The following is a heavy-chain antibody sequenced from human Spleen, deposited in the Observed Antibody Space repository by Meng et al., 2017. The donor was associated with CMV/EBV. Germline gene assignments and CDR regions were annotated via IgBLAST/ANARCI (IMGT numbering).Heavy chain of an antibody. D-gene: IGHD6-19*01. CDR2: INHSGST. V-gene: IGHV4-34*01. CDR1: GGFFIGYY. J-gene: IGHJ4*02. CDR3: ARWVWWSGWSLDY. Sequence: QQWGPGLSRPLETLFLTCAVYGGFFIGYYRSWIRQPPGKGLEWIGEINHSGSTNYNPSLKSRVTISVDTSKNQFSLKLSSVTAADTAVYYCARWVWWSGWSLDYWGQGTLVTVSS.